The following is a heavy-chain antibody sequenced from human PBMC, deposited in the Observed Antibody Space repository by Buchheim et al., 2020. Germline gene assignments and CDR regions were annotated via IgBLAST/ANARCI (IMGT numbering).Heavy chain of an antibody. D-gene: IGHD1-1*01. CDR2: LFHGGST. CDR3: ARQGHEYDGPTYKSVDY. J-gene: IGHJ4*02. CDR1: GGPIRGSNYY. Sequence: QLQLHQSGPGLLKPSETLSLTCTVSGGPIRGSNYYWGWIRQPPGKGLEWIASLFHGGSTYYNPSLKSRASISVATSENQFSLNLSSVTAADTAVYYCARQGHEYDGPTYKSVDYWGQG. V-gene: IGHV4-39*01.